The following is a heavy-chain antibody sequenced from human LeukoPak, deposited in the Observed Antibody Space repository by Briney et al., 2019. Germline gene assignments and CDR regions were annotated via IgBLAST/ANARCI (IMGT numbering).Heavy chain of an antibody. CDR1: GFTFSKSA. CDR2: IAHHGNDK. CDR3: AKDGSWSCTD. Sequence: GGSLKLSCTPSGFTFSKSAMHWVRQSPGKGLEWVAYIAHHGNDKYYVDSVKGRFIISRDNSRRRLYLQMNSLRPDDTALYYCAKDGSWSCTDWGQGTPVTVSS. D-gene: IGHD2-8*02. J-gene: IGHJ4*02. V-gene: IGHV3-30*02.